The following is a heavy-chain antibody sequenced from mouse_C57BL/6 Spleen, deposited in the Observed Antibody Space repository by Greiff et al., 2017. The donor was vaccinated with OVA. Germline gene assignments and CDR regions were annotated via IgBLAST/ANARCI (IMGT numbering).Heavy chain of an antibody. CDR3: ARWDYYYGSSEAY. Sequence: EVQLQQSGPELVKPGASVKISCKASGYTFTDYYMNWVKQSHGKSLEWIGDINPNNGGTSYNQKFKGKATLTVDKSSSTAYMELRSLTSEDSAVYYCARWDYYYGSSEAYWGQWTLVTVSA. CDR1: GYTFTDYY. CDR2: INPNNGGT. D-gene: IGHD1-1*01. V-gene: IGHV1-26*01. J-gene: IGHJ3*01.